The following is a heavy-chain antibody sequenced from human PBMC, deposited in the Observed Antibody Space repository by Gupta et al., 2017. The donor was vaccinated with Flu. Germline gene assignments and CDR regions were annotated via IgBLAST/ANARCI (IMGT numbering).Heavy chain of an antibody. CDR1: GFKFDDYD. Sequence: GFKFDDYDMHWVRQAPGKGLEWISGISGDSGRVGYADSVRGRFTISRDNAKNSLYLQMNSLRSEDTALYYCAKDSTGYYSLYGVDVWGRGTTVTVSS. CDR2: ISGDSGRV. D-gene: IGHD3-10*01. J-gene: IGHJ6*02. CDR3: AKDSTGYYSLYGVDV. V-gene: IGHV3-9*01.